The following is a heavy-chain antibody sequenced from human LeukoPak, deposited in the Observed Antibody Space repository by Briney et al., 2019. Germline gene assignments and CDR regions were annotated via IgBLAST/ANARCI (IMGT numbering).Heavy chain of an antibody. V-gene: IGHV1-58*01. CDR3: AAEQTFSDSSGYDKGAGDFQH. CDR2: IVVGSGNT. D-gene: IGHD3-22*01. Sequence: SVKVSCKASGFTFTSSAVQWVRQARGQRLEWIGRIVVGSGNTNYAQKFQERVTITRDMSTSTAYMELSSLRPEDTAVYYCAAEQTFSDSSGYDKGAGDFQHWGQGTLVTVSS. CDR1: GFTFTSSA. J-gene: IGHJ1*01.